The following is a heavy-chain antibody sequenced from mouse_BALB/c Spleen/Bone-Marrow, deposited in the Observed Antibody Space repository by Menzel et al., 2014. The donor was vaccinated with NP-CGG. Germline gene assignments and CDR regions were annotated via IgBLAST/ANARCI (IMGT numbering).Heavy chain of an antibody. CDR1: GFTFSNYG. Sequence: VQLKESGGDLVKPGGSLKLSCAASGFTFSNYGMSWVRQTPDKRLEWVATISSVGSYTYYPDSVKGRFTISRDNAKNTLFLQMSSLKSEDTAMYYCARRGTGTGSYYFDYWGQGTTHSLL. J-gene: IGHJ2*01. V-gene: IGHV5-6*01. CDR3: ARRGTGTGSYYFDY. D-gene: IGHD4-1*01. CDR2: ISSVGSYT.